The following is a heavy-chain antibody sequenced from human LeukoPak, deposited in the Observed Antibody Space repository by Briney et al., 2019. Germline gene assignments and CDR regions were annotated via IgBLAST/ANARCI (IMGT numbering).Heavy chain of an antibody. J-gene: IGHJ5*02. CDR3: ARHVPGWFGDPSWFDP. D-gene: IGHD3-10*01. Sequence: GASVKVSCKASGYTFTTYVISWVQQAPGQGLEWMGWISTYNGNTNYAQKLQGRVTMTTDTSTSTAYMELRSLRSDDTAVYYCARHVPGWFGDPSWFDPWGQGTLVTVSS. CDR2: ISTYNGNT. CDR1: GYTFTTYV. V-gene: IGHV1-18*01.